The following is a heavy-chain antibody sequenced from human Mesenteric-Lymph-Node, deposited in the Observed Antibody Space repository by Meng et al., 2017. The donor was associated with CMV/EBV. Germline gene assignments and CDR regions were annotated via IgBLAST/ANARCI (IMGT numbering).Heavy chain of an antibody. CDR2: INTNTGNP. CDR1: GYNCTSYV. Sequence: SASGYNCTSYVVNWVRQATGQGLEWMGWINTNTGNPTYAQGFTGRFVFSLDTSVRTAYLQISSLKAEDTAVYYCARGERRENLFEYWGQGTLVTVSS. V-gene: IGHV7-4-1*02. D-gene: IGHD1-1*01. J-gene: IGHJ4*02. CDR3: ARGERRENLFEY.